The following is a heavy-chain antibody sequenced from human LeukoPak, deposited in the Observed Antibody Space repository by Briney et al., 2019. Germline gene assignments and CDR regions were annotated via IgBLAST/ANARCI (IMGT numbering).Heavy chain of an antibody. CDR2: FDPEDGET. D-gene: IGHD2-8*01. CDR3: ATAPYCTNGVCYLGPDY. V-gene: IGHV1-24*01. Sequence: ASVKVSCKVSGYTLTGLSMHWVRQAPGKGLEWMGGFDPEDGETVYAQKFQGRVTMTEDTSTDTAYMELSSLRSEDTAVYYCATAPYCTNGVCYLGPDYWGQGTLVTVSS. CDR1: GYTLTGLS. J-gene: IGHJ4*02.